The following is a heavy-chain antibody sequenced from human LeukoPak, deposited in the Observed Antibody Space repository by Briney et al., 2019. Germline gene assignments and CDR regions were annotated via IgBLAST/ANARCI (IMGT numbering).Heavy chain of an antibody. CDR3: ARGGWLTGYFN. CDR1: GGSISSGGYS. V-gene: IGHV4-30-2*01. D-gene: IGHD3-9*01. J-gene: IGHJ4*02. CDR2: IYHSGST. Sequence: SETLSLTCAVSGGSISSGGYSWSWSRQPPGKGLEWIGYIYHSGSTYYNPSLKSRVTISVDRSKNQFSLKLSSVTAADTAVYYCARGGWLTGYFNWGQGTLVNVSS.